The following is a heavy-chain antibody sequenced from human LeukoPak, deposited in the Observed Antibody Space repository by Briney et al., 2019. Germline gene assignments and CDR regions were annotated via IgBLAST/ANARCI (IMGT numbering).Heavy chain of an antibody. D-gene: IGHD2-21*02. V-gene: IGHV3-21*01. CDR2: ISSSSSYI. CDR3: ARENIVVVTAIRDAFDI. Sequence: PGGSLRLSCAASGFTFTAFTINWVRQAPGKGLEWVSSISSSSSYIYYADSVKGRFTISRDNAKNSLYLQMNSLRDEDTAVYYCARENIVVVTAIRDAFDIWGQGTMVTVSS. J-gene: IGHJ3*02. CDR1: GFTFTAFT.